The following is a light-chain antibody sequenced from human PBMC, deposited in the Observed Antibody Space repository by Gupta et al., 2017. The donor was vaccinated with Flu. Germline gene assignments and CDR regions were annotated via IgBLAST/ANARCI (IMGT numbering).Light chain of an antibody. Sequence: QSALTQPASVSGSPGQSITISCPGTTSDVGGYNYVSWYQQHPGKAPKLMIYEVSNRPSGVSNRFSGSKSGNTASLTISGLQAEDEGDYYCNSYTSTSTPFVFGTGTKVTVL. CDR2: EVS. V-gene: IGLV2-14*01. J-gene: IGLJ1*01. CDR3: NSYTSTSTPFV. CDR1: TSDVGGYNY.